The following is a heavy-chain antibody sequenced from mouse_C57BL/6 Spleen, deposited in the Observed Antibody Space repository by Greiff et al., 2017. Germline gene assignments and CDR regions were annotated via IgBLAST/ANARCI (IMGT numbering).Heavy chain of an antibody. CDR1: GYTFTSYG. D-gene: IGHD2-4*01. CDR2: IYPRSGNT. V-gene: IGHV1-81*01. CDR3: ARRGYYDYERGFAC. Sequence: QVQLQQSGAELARPGSSVKLSCKASGYTFTSYGISWVKQRTGQGLEWIGEIYPRSGNTYYNEKFKGKATLTADKSSSTAYMELRSLTSEDAAVYFCARRGYYDYERGFACWGEGTLVTVS. J-gene: IGHJ3*01.